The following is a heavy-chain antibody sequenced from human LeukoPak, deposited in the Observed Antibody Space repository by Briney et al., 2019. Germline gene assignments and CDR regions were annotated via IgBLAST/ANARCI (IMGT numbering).Heavy chain of an antibody. CDR2: IYYSGTT. D-gene: IGHD6-13*01. CDR3: ARGVYIAAARYGY. V-gene: IGHV4-59*01. CDR1: GGSISSYD. J-gene: IGHJ4*02. Sequence: SETLSLTCTVSGGSISSYDWSWIRQPPGKGLEWIGYIYYSGTTNYNPSLKSRVTISVDTSKNQFSLKLSSVTAADTAVYYCARGVYIAAARYGYWGQGTLVTVSS.